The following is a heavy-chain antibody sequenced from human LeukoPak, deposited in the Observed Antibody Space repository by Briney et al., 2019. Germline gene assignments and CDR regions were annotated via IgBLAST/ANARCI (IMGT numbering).Heavy chain of an antibody. J-gene: IGHJ4*02. V-gene: IGHV3-23*01. D-gene: IGHD6-13*01. CDR2: ISGSGGYT. Sequence: PGGSLRLSCAASGFTFSGYAMSWVRQAPGKGLEWVSAISGSGGYTYYADSVKGRFTISRDNSKNTLYLQMNSLRAEDTAVYYCARSVVGIAGKFDYWGQGTLVTVSS. CDR3: ARSVVGIAGKFDY. CDR1: GFTFSGYA.